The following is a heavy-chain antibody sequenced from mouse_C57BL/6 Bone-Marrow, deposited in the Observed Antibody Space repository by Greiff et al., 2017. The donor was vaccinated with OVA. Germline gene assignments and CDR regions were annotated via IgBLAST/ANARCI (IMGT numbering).Heavy chain of an antibody. V-gene: IGHV5-6*01. Sequence: EVQRVESGGDLVKPGGSLKLSCAASGFTFSSYGMSWVRQTPDKRLEWVATISSGGSYTYYPDSVKGRFTISRDNAKNTLYLQMSSLKSEDTAMYYCARQGYGSSYYAMDYWGQGTSVTVSS. J-gene: IGHJ4*01. CDR1: GFTFSSYG. CDR3: ARQGYGSSYYAMDY. CDR2: ISSGGSYT. D-gene: IGHD1-1*01.